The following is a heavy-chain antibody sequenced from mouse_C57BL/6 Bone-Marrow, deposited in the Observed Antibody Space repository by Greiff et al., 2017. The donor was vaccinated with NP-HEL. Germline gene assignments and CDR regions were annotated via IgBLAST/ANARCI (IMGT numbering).Heavy chain of an antibody. V-gene: IGHV1-50*01. D-gene: IGHD1-1*01. CDR1: GYTFTSYW. Sequence: VQLQQPGAELVKPGASVKLSCKASGYTFTSYWMQWVKQRPGQGLEWIGEIDPSDSYTTYNQKFKGKATLTVDTSSSTAYMQLSSLTSEDSAVYYWARGDYYGSSSYYFDYWGQGTTLTVSS. CDR2: IDPSDSYT. J-gene: IGHJ2*01. CDR3: ARGDYYGSSSYYFDY.